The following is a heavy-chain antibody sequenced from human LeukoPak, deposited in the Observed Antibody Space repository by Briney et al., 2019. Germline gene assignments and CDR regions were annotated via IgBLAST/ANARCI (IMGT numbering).Heavy chain of an antibody. D-gene: IGHD3-10*01. Sequence: PSETLSLTCTVSGGSISSSSYYWGWIRQPPGKGLEWIGSIYYSGSTYYNPSLKSRVTISVDTSKNQFSLKLSSVTAADTAVYYCARASGSGPFQHWGQGTLVTASS. CDR3: ARASGSGPFQH. J-gene: IGHJ1*01. CDR1: GGSISSSSYY. CDR2: IYYSGST. V-gene: IGHV4-39*07.